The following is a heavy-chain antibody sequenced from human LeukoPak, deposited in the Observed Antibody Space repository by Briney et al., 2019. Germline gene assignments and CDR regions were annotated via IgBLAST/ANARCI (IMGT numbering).Heavy chain of an antibody. CDR3: AKEPSDLPFDY. CDR2: ISYDGSNK. CDR1: GFTFSSYG. V-gene: IGHV3-30*18. D-gene: IGHD2-2*01. Sequence: GRSLRLSCAASGFTFSSYGMHWVRQAPGKGLEWVAVISYDGSNKYYADSVKGRFTISRDNSKNTLYLQMNSLRAEDTAVYYCAKEPSDLPFDYWGQGTLVTVSS. J-gene: IGHJ4*02.